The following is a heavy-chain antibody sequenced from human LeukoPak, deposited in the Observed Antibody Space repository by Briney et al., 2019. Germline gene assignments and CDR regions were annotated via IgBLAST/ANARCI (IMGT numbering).Heavy chain of an antibody. V-gene: IGHV1-18*01. CDR1: GYTFTSYG. CDR3: ARVPPYSSGWYDY. D-gene: IGHD6-19*01. J-gene: IGHJ4*02. CDR2: ISDYNGNT. Sequence: ASVKVSCKASGYTFTSYGISWVRQAPGQGLEWMGWISDYNGNTNYAQRLQGRVTMTTHTGTTTANMELRSPRSNETAVYYCARVPPYSSGWYDYWGQGTLVTVSS.